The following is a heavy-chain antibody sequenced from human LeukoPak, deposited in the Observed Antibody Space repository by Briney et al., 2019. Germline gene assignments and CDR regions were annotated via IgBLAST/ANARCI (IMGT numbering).Heavy chain of an antibody. D-gene: IGHD3-10*01. CDR3: ARVLGPPGLLLWFGELSIGYYYGMDV. Sequence: ASVKVSCKASGYTFTSYDIHWVRQATGQGLAWMGWMNPNSGNTGYAQKFQGRVTMTRNTSISTAYMELSSLRSEDTAVYYCARVLGPPGLLLWFGELSIGYYYGMDVWGQGTTVTVSS. CDR1: GYTFTSYD. J-gene: IGHJ6*02. V-gene: IGHV1-8*01. CDR2: MNPNSGNT.